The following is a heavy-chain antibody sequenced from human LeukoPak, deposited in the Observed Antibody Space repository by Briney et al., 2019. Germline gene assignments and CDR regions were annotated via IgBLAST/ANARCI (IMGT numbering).Heavy chain of an antibody. CDR2: INHSGST. V-gene: IGHV4-4*02. CDR1: GFTFSSYW. Sequence: GSLRLSCAASGFTFSSYWMHWVRQPPGKGLEWIGEINHSGSTNYNPSLKSRVTISVDTSKNQFSLKLSSVTAADTAVYYCAREIVVVPAAYDYWGQGTLVTVSS. J-gene: IGHJ4*02. D-gene: IGHD2-2*01. CDR3: AREIVVVPAAYDY.